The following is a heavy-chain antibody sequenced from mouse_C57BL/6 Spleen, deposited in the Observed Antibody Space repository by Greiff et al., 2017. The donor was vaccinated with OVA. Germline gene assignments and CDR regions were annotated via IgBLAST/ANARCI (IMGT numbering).Heavy chain of an antibody. CDR2: INPSSGYT. CDR1: GYTFTSYW. J-gene: IGHJ4*01. CDR3: AIAYYDYDGGYAMDY. D-gene: IGHD2-4*01. Sequence: QVQLQQSGAELAKPGASVKLSCKASGYTFTSYWMHWVKQRPGQGLEWIGYINPSSGYTKYNQKFKDKATLTADKSSSTAYMQLSSLTSEDSAVYYCAIAYYDYDGGYAMDYWGQGTSVTVSS. V-gene: IGHV1-7*01.